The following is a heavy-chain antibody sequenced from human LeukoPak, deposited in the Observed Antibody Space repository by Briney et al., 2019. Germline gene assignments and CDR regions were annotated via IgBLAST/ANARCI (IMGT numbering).Heavy chain of an antibody. CDR2: ISNSGGST. V-gene: IGHV3-23*01. J-gene: IGHJ4*02. CDR1: GFTFSSYV. Sequence: GGSLRLSCAASGFTFSSYVMSWVRQAPGKGLEWVSSISNSGGSTYYEDSVKGRFTISRDNSKNTLYLQMNSLRAEDTAIYYCTRVGYIDEGIDYWGQGTLVTVSS. CDR3: TRVGYIDEGIDY. D-gene: IGHD5-24*01.